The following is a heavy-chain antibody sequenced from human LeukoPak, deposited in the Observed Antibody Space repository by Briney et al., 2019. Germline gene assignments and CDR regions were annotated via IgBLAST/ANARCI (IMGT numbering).Heavy chain of an antibody. Sequence: GGSLRLSCAASGFTFDDYGMSWVRRAPGKGLEWVSGINWNGGSTGYADSVKGRFTISRDNAKNSLYLQMNSLRAEDTALYYCARGEMATIVYRPWVFYFDYWGQGTLVTVSS. D-gene: IGHD5-24*01. J-gene: IGHJ4*02. V-gene: IGHV3-20*04. CDR3: ARGEMATIVYRPWVFYFDY. CDR1: GFTFDDYG. CDR2: INWNGGST.